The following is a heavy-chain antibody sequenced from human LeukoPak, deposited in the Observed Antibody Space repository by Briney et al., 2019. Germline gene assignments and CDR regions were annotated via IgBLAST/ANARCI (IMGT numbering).Heavy chain of an antibody. J-gene: IGHJ4*02. D-gene: IGHD6-19*01. Sequence: PGGSLRLSCAASGFTFSSYWMSWVRQAPGKGLEWVANIKRDGSEKYFVDSVKGRFTISRDNAKNSLYLQMNSLQTEDTAIYYCSCSTPGLYGSAAHWGQGTLVIVSA. V-gene: IGHV3-7*03. CDR2: IKRDGSEK. CDR3: SCSTPGLYGSAAH. CDR1: GFTFSSYW.